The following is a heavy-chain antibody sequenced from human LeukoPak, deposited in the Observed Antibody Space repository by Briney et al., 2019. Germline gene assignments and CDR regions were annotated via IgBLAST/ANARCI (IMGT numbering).Heavy chain of an antibody. J-gene: IGHJ4*02. CDR2: ISGSGNTA. CDR1: GFSFSSSA. D-gene: IGHD6-19*01. Sequence: PGGSLRLSCAASGFSFSSSAMSWVRQAPGQGLEWVSSISGSGNTAYYADSLKGRFTISRDNAKNSLYLQMNSLRAEDTAVYYCVRDPPRTVPGIDFDYWGQGTLVTVSS. CDR3: VRDPPRTVPGIDFDY. V-gene: IGHV3-23*01.